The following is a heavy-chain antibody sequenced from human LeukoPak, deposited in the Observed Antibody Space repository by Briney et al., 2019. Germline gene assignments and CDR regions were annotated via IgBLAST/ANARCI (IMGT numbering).Heavy chain of an antibody. CDR1: GYTFTSYG. CDR3: ARDLDSSWTGYFQP. D-gene: IGHD6-13*01. CDR2: ISAYNGNT. Sequence: ASVKVSCKASGYTFTSYGISWVRQAPGQGLEWMGWISAYNGNTNYAQKFQGRVTMTWDTSITTAYMELSSLTSDDTAVYYCARDLDSSWTGYFQPWGQGTLVTVSS. V-gene: IGHV1-18*01. J-gene: IGHJ1*01.